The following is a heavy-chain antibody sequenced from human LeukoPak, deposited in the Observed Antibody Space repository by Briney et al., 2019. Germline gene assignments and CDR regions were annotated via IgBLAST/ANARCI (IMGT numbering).Heavy chain of an antibody. D-gene: IGHD7-27*01. V-gene: IGHV3-74*01. CDR1: GFTFSSYW. CDR2: INSDGSST. J-gene: IGHJ4*02. Sequence: GGSLRLSCAASGFTFSSYWMHWVRQAPGKGLVWVSRINSDGSSTTYADSVRGRFTTSRDNAKNTLYLQMSSLRAEDTAVYYCARGAWGSHDYWGQGTLVTVSS. CDR3: ARGAWGSHDY.